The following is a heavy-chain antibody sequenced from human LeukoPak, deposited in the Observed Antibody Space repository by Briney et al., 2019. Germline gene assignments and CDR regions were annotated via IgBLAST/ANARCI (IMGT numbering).Heavy chain of an antibody. J-gene: IGHJ5*02. D-gene: IGHD3-10*01. CDR3: ARHYYYGSGSYSGFDP. CDR1: GASIRSSTYK. Sequence: SETLSLTCTVSGASIRSSTYKWGWIRQPPGKGLEWIGSFFYSGSTYYNPSLKSRVTMSADTSKNQFSLKLRSVTDADEAVYYCARHYYYGSGSYSGFDPWGQGTLVTVSS. CDR2: FFYSGST. V-gene: IGHV4-39*01.